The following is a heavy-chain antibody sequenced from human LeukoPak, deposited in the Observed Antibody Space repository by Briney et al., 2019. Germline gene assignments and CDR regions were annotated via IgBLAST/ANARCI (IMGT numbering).Heavy chain of an antibody. V-gene: IGHV4-39*07. J-gene: IGHJ4*02. D-gene: IGHD6-19*01. CDR2: IYYSGST. Sequence: PSETLSLTCTVSGGSISSGDYYWSWIRQPPGKGLEWIGSIYYSGSTYYNPSLKSRVTISVDTSKNQFSLKLSSVTAADTAVYYRARGVQWLAPPGFGYWGQGTLVTVSS. CDR3: ARGVQWLAPPGFGY. CDR1: GGSISSGDYY.